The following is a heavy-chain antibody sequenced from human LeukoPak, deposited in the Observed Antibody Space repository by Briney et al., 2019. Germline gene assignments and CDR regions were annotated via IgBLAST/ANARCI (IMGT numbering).Heavy chain of an antibody. CDR1: GGSFSGYY. D-gene: IGHD1-14*01. CDR3: ARPSGQGPMDV. J-gene: IGHJ6*03. Sequence: SEALSLTCAVYGGSFSGYYWSWIRQPPGQGLEWIGEINHSGSTNYHPSLKSRVTISVDTSKNQFSLKLSSVTAADTAVYYCARPSGQGPMDVWGKGTTVTISS. CDR2: INHSGST. V-gene: IGHV4-34*01.